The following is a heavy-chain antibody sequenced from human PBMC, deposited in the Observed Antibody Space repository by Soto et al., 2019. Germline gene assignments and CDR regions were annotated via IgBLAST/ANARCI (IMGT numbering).Heavy chain of an antibody. CDR2: INPNSGGT. D-gene: IGHD2-21*02. CDR3: ARSVVTYPLLVY. CDR1: GYTFTGYY. V-gene: IGHV1-2*02. J-gene: IGHJ4*02. Sequence: ASVEVSCKASGYTFTGYYMHWVRQAPGQGLEWMGWINPNSGGTNYAQKFQGRVTMTRDTSISTAYMELSRLRSDDTAVYYCARSVVTYPLLVYWGQVTLVTVSS.